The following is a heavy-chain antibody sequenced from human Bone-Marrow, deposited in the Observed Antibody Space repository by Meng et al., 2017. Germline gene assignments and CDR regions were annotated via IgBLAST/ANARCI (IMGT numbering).Heavy chain of an antibody. J-gene: IGHJ3*02. D-gene: IGHD3-10*01. CDR1: GYTFTSYY. CDR2: INPSGGST. Sequence: ASVKVSCKASGYTFTSYYMHWVRQAPGQGLEWMGIINPSGGSTSYAQKFQGRVTMTRDTSTSTVYMEVSSLRSEDTAVYYCARRRWFGESISAFDIWGQGTMVTVSS. V-gene: IGHV1-46*01. CDR3: ARRRWFGESISAFDI.